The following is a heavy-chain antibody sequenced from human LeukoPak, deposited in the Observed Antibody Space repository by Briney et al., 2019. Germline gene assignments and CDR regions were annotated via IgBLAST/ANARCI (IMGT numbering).Heavy chain of an antibody. CDR1: GYSINNYW. CDR2: IYPADSDI. V-gene: IGHV5-51*01. D-gene: IGHD2-15*01. J-gene: IGHJ5*02. CDR3: ARQEYCSGGSCYTWFDP. Sequence: KRGESLKISCKGSGYSINNYWIGWVRQMPGKGLEWMGIIYPADSDIRYSPSFQGQVTIPADKSISTAYLQWSSLKASDTAMYYCARQEYCSGGSCYTWFDPWGQGTLVTVSS.